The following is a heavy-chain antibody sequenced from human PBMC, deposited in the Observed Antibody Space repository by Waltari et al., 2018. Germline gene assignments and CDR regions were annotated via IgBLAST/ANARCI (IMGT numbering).Heavy chain of an antibody. D-gene: IGHD3-10*02. CDR2: ISGNAGTT. Sequence: EVHLLDSGGGLVKPVGSRSLSCVASGFTFGPYALSWVRQAPGKGLEWVSAISGNAGTTYYTDSMKGRFTISRDNSKNTLYLQMNSLRAEDTAVYYCTRALFGGSTDWGQGTLVTVSS. CDR1: GFTFGPYA. J-gene: IGHJ4*02. V-gene: IGHV3-23*01. CDR3: TRALFGGSTD.